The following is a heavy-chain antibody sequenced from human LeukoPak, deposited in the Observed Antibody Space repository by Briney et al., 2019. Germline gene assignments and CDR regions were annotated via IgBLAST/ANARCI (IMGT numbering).Heavy chain of an antibody. CDR3: ARDHGYSYDRFLDY. J-gene: IGHJ4*02. CDR1: GFTFSSYW. CDR2: IKQDGSDK. V-gene: IGHV3-7*05. D-gene: IGHD5-18*01. Sequence: WGSLRLSCAASGFTFSSYWMSWVRQAPGKGLEWVANIKQDGSDKYYVDSVKGRFTISRDNAKNSLYLQMNSLRAEDTAVYYCARDHGYSYDRFLDYWGQGTLVTVSS.